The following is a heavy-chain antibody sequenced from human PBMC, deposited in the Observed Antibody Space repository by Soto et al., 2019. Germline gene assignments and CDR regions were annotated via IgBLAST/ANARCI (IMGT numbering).Heavy chain of an antibody. CDR3: AKSLSGTNYAMDV. CDR2: IRSKAYGGTT. J-gene: IGHJ6*02. V-gene: IGHV3-49*04. Sequence: GGSLRLSCTASGFTFGDYAMSWVRQAPGKGLEWVGFIRSKAYGGTTEYAASVKGRFTISRDDSKSIAYLQMNSLKTEDTAVYYCAKSLSGTNYAMDVWGQGTTVTVSS. CDR1: GFTFGDYA. D-gene: IGHD1-7*01.